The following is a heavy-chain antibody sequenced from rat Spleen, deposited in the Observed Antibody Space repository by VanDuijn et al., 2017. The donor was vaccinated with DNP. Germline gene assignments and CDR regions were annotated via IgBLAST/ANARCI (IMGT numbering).Heavy chain of an antibody. CDR1: GFSLTNYG. V-gene: IGHV2-15*01. Sequence: QVQLKESGPGLVQPSQTLSLTCTVSGFSLTNYGVSWVRQPPGKGLEWIGAIWSGGSTNYNSALKSRLSISRDTSKSQVFLKMNSLQTEDTATYFCTRVGLGAPLDYWGQGVMVTVSS. CDR3: TRVGLGAPLDY. J-gene: IGHJ2*01. CDR2: IWSGGST. D-gene: IGHD5-1*01.